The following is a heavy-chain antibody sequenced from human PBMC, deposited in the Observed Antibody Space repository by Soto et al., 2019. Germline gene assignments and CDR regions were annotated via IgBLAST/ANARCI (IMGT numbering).Heavy chain of an antibody. V-gene: IGHV4-59*01. J-gene: IGHJ4*02. CDR2: IYNSGST. CDR1: GGSISSYY. Sequence: SETLSLTCTVSGGSISSYYWSWIRQPPGKGLEWIGYIYNSGSTNSNPSLKSRVTISVDTSKNQFSLKLSSVTAADTAVYYCAYGDSRGPFDSWGQGTLVTVSS. D-gene: IGHD4-17*01. CDR3: AYGDSRGPFDS.